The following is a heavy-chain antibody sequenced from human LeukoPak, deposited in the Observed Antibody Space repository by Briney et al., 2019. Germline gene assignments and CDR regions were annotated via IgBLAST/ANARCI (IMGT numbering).Heavy chain of an antibody. D-gene: IGHD3-10*01. J-gene: IGHJ4*02. CDR3: ARANLAMGWFGYFDY. Sequence: PSETLSLTCAVSGGFISSSNWWNWVRQPPGKGLEWIGEIYHSGSTNYNPSLKSRVSISVDKSKNQLSLRLTSLTAADTAVYYCARANLAMGWFGYFDYWGQGTLVTVSS. CDR2: IYHSGST. V-gene: IGHV4-4*02. CDR1: GGFISSSNW.